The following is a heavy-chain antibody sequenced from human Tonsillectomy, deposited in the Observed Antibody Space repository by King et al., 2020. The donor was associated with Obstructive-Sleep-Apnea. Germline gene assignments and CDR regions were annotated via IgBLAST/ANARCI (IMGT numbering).Heavy chain of an antibody. J-gene: IGHJ4*01. Sequence: VQLVESGAEVKKPGASVKVSCKASGYTFTSYGISWVRQAPGQGLEWMGWISAYNGNTNYAQKLQGRVTMTTDTSTSTAYMELRSLRSDDTAVYYCARDGRRDFWSGYLFVYFDYWGHGTLVTVSS. CDR1: GYTFTSYG. CDR3: ARDGRRDFWSGYLFVYFDY. V-gene: IGHV1-18*04. CDR2: ISAYNGNT. D-gene: IGHD3-3*01.